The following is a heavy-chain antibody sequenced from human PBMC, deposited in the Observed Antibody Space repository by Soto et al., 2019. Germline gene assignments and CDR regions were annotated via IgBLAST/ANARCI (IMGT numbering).Heavy chain of an antibody. V-gene: IGHV1-18*01. CDR2: ISVYNGNT. Sequence: QVQLVQSGDEVKKPGASVKVSCKASGNTFSTYGISWVRQAPGQGLEWMGWISVYNGNTKYAQKLQGRVTMTADTSTSTAYMELRSLRSDDTAVYYCARSPNYYYYMDVWGNGTTVTVSS. CDR3: ARSPNYYYYMDV. CDR1: GNTFSTYG. J-gene: IGHJ6*03.